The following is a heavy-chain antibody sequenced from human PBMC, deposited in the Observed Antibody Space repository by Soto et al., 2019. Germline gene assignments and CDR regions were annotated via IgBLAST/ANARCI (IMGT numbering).Heavy chain of an antibody. CDR3: ARDKDGELLWFGELTPLY. J-gene: IGHJ4*02. CDR2: ISYDGSNK. V-gene: IGHV3-30-3*01. CDR1: GFNFSSYA. D-gene: IGHD3-10*01. Sequence: QVQLVESGGGVVQPGRSLRLSCAASGFNFSSYAMHWVRQAPGKGLEWVAVISYDGSNKYYADSVKGRFTISRDNSKNTLYLQMNSLRAEDTAVYYWARDKDGELLWFGELTPLYWCQGTLVTVS.